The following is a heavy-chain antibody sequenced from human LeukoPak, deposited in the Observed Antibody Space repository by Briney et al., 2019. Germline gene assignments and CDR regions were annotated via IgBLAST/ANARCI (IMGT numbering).Heavy chain of an antibody. CDR1: GFTFSSYG. CDR2: ISYDGSNK. CDR3: AKYTYCGGDCSKYYYYYYGMDV. Sequence: GGSLRLSCAASGFTFSSYGMHWVRQAPGKGLDCVAVISYDGSNKYYADSVKGRFTISRDNAKNSLYLQMNSLRAEDTAVYYCAKYTYCGGDCSKYYYYYYGMDVWGQGTTVTVSS. V-gene: IGHV3-30*18. J-gene: IGHJ6*02. D-gene: IGHD2-21*02.